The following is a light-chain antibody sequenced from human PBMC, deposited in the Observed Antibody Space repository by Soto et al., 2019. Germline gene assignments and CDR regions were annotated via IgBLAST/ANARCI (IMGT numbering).Light chain of an antibody. Sequence: QSALTQPASVSGSPGQSVTISCTGTRSDVGGYNYVSWYQQHPAKAPKLIIYEIKSRPSGVSDRFSGSKSGNTASLTISGLQAEDEAVYYCVVWDSSLSAAVFGGGTKLTVL. CDR3: VVWDSSLSAAV. V-gene: IGLV2-14*03. J-gene: IGLJ2*01. CDR1: RSDVGGYNY. CDR2: EIK.